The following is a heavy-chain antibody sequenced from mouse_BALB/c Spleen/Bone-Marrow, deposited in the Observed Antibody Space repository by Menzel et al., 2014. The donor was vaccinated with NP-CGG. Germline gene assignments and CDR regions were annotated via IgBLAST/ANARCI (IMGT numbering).Heavy chain of an antibody. Sequence: VHLVESGAELVRPGASVKLSCKASGYTFTSYWINWVKQRPGQGLEWIGNIYPSDSYTNYSQKFKDKATLTVDKSSSTAYMQLSSPTSEDSAVYYCTRGTRYYFDYWGQGTTLTVSS. V-gene: IGHV1-69*02. CDR1: GYTFTSYW. CDR3: TRGTRYYFDY. CDR2: IYPSDSYT. D-gene: IGHD3-3*01. J-gene: IGHJ2*01.